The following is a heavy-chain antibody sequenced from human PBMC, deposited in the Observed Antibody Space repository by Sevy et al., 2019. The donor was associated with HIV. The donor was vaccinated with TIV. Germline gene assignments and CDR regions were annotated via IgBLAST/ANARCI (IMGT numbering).Heavy chain of an antibody. Sequence: GGSLRLSCAASGFTFSSYWMSWVRQAPGKGLEWVATMKQDGSEKYYVDSVKGRFTISRDNAKHSLYLQMNSLRAEDTAVYYCVREGLGGFSYSLDCWGQEPWSPSPQ. V-gene: IGHV3-7*01. J-gene: IGHJ4*01. D-gene: IGHD5-18*01. CDR3: VREGLGGFSYSLDC. CDR2: MKQDGSEK. CDR1: GFTFSSYW.